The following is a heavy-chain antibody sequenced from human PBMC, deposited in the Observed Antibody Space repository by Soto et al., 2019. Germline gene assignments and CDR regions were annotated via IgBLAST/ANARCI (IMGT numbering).Heavy chain of an antibody. J-gene: IGHJ4*02. V-gene: IGHV3-15*01. Sequence: EVQLVESGGGLVKPGGSLRLSCAASGSTFSNAWMSWVRQAPGKGLEWVGRIKSKTDGGTTDYAAPVKGRFTISRDDSKNTLYLQMNSLKTEDTAVYYCTTYSSSWKFDYWGQGTLVTVSS. CDR3: TTYSSSWKFDY. CDR2: IKSKTDGGTT. D-gene: IGHD6-13*01. CDR1: GSTFSNAW.